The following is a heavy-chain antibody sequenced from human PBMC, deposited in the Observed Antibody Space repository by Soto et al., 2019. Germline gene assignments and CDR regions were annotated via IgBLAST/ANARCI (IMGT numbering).Heavy chain of an antibody. CDR3: ARKDSGGWNDYYYYYGMDV. J-gene: IGHJ6*02. V-gene: IGHV3-21*01. CDR2: ISSSSSYI. D-gene: IGHD1-1*01. Sequence: LRLSCAASGFTFSSYSMNWVRQAPGKGLEWVSSISSSSSYIYYADSVKGRFTISRDNAKNSLYLQMNSLRAEDTAVYYCARKDSGGWNDYYYYYGMDVWGQGTTVTVSS. CDR1: GFTFSSYS.